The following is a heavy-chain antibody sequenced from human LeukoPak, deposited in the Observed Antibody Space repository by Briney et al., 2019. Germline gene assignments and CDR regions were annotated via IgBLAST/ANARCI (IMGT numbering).Heavy chain of an antibody. CDR1: GFTFSSYS. CDR2: ISSSSSYI. V-gene: IGHV3-21*01. Sequence: PGGSLRLSCAASGFTFSSYSMNWVRQAPGKGLEWVSSISSSSSYIYYADSVKGRFTISRDNAKNSLYLQMNSLRAEDTAVYYCATDRGGAAAGRHFDYWGQGTLVTVSS. J-gene: IGHJ4*02. CDR3: ATDRGGAAAGRHFDY. D-gene: IGHD6-13*01.